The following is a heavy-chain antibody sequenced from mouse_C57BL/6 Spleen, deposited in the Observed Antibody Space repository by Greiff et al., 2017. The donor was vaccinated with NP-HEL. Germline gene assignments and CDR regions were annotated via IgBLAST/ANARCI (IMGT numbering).Heavy chain of an antibody. Sequence: VQLQQSGPELVKPGASVKISCKASGYAFSSSWMNWVKQRPGKGLEWIGRIYPGDGDTNYNGKFKGKATLTADKSSSTAYMQLSSLTSEDSAVYCCARADYYGSSRFAYWGQGTLVTVSA. D-gene: IGHD1-1*01. CDR1: GYAFSSSW. J-gene: IGHJ3*01. CDR3: ARADYYGSSRFAY. V-gene: IGHV1-82*01. CDR2: IYPGDGDT.